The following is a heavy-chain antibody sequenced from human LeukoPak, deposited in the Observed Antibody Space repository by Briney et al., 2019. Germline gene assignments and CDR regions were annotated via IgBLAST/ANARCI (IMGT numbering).Heavy chain of an antibody. D-gene: IGHD3-22*01. Sequence: PGGSLRLSCAASGFTFSSYWMSWVRQAPGKGLEWVANIKQDGSEKYYVDSVKGRFTISRDNAKNSLYLQMNSLRAEDTAVYYCARGHYDSSGCLDYWGQGTLVTVSS. CDR2: IKQDGSEK. CDR1: GFTFSSYW. CDR3: ARGHYDSSGCLDY. V-gene: IGHV3-7*01. J-gene: IGHJ4*02.